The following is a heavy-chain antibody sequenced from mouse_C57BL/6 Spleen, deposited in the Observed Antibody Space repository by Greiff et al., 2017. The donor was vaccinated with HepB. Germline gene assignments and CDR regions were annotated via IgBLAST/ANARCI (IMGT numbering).Heavy chain of an antibody. J-gene: IGHJ3*01. CDR2: INPYNGGT. V-gene: IGHV1-19*01. Sequence: VQLKQSGPVLVKPGASVKMSCKASGYTFTDYYMNWVKQSHGKSLEWIGVINPYNGGTSYNQKFKGKATLTVDKSSSTAYMELNRLTSEDSAVYYCAREGMRGGFAYWGQGTLVTVSA. CDR1: GYTFTDYY. CDR3: AREGMRGGFAY.